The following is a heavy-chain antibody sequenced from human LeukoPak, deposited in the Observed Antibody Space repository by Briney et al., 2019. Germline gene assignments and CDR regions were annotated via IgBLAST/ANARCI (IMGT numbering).Heavy chain of an antibody. Sequence: GGSLRLSCAASGFTFSSYAMHWVRQAPGKGLEYVSAISSNGGSTYYANSVKGRFTISRDNSKNTLYLQMGSLRAEDTAVYYCAPRRAVAGDYWGQGTLVTVSS. CDR2: ISSNGGST. V-gene: IGHV3-64*01. D-gene: IGHD6-19*01. J-gene: IGHJ4*02. CDR1: GFTFSSYA. CDR3: APRRAVAGDY.